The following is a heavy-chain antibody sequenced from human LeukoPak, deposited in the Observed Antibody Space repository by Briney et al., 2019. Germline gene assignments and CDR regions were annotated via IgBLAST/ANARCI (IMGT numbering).Heavy chain of an antibody. CDR3: ARFTRTYDYGSGSYYRIARNWFDP. J-gene: IGHJ5*02. CDR2: IYWDDEK. V-gene: IGHV2-5*02. Sequence: SGPTLVKPPQTLTLTCNFSGFSLTTTGAGVGWIRQPPGKALEWLALIYWDDEKRYSPFLKSRLTITKDNSKNQVVLTMTNMDPVDTATYYCARFTRTYDYGSGSYYRIARNWFDPWGQGTLVTVSS. D-gene: IGHD3-10*01. CDR1: GFSLTTTGAG.